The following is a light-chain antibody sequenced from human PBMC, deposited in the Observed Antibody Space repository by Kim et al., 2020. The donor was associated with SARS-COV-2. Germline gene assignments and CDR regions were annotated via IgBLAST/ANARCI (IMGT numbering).Light chain of an antibody. CDR1: QSLSGD. J-gene: IGKJ2*01. CDR3: QQYSNWPPYT. V-gene: IGKV3-15*01. Sequence: VSPGERATLSCRASQSLSGDLAWYQQKPGQAPRLLIYGASTRATGIPARFSGSGSGTEFTLTISSLQSEDFAVYYCQQYSNWPPYTFGQGTKLEI. CDR2: GAS.